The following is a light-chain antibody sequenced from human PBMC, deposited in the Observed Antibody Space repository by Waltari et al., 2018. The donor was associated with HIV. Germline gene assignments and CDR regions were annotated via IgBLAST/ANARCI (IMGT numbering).Light chain of an antibody. J-gene: IGKJ2*01. CDR2: QVS. CDR1: QSLVYTDGNTY. Sequence: DVVMTQSPLLRLVTLGQPAPTSCNSSQSLVYTDGNTYLYWLQQKPGQSPSRLLYQVSKRDSGVPDRFSGSGSGTDFTLKIKTVAAEDVATYYCMQGTHWPPYTFGQGTKLEI. V-gene: IGKV2-30*01. CDR3: MQGTHWPPYT.